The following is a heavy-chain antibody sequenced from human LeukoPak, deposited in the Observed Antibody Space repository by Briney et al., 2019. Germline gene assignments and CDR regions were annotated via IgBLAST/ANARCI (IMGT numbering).Heavy chain of an antibody. CDR1: GFTFSSYE. J-gene: IGHJ6*02. V-gene: IGHV3-48*03. D-gene: IGHD6-13*01. CDR2: ISSSGSTI. CDR3: ARGRPAAGAHFGMDV. Sequence: GGSLRLSYAASGFTFSSYEMNWVRQAPGKGLEWISYISSSGSTIYYPDSVKGRFTISRDNAQNSLYLQMNSLSDDDTAVYYCARGRPAAGAHFGMDVWGQGTTVTVSS.